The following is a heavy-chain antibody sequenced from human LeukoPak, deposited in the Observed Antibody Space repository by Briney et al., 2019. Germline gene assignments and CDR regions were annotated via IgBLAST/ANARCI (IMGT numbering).Heavy chain of an antibody. CDR1: GYTFTSYY. Sequence: ASVKVSCKASGYTFTSYYMHWVRQAPGQGLEWMGIINPSGGSTSYAQKFQGRVTMTRDTSTSTVYMELSSLRSEDTAVYYCAGGTNFIVVVPAADLDFDYWGQGTLVTVSS. CDR3: AGGTNFIVVVPAADLDFDY. D-gene: IGHD2-2*01. V-gene: IGHV1-46*01. J-gene: IGHJ4*02. CDR2: INPSGGST.